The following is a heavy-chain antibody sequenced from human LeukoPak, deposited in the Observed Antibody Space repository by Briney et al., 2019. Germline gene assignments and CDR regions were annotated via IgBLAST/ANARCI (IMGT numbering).Heavy chain of an antibody. V-gene: IGHV4-59*01. CDR2: IYYSGST. CDR1: GGSISSYY. Sequence: SETLSLTCTVSGGSISSYYWSWIRQPPGKGLEWIGYIYYSGSTNYNPSLKSRVNISVDTSKNQFSLKLSSVTAADTAVYYCATTSIAAAGTIYYYMDVWGKGTTVTVSS. J-gene: IGHJ6*03. D-gene: IGHD6-13*01. CDR3: ATTSIAAAGTIYYYMDV.